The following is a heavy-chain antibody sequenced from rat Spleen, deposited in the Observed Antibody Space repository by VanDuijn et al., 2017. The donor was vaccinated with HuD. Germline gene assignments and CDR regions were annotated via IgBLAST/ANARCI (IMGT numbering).Heavy chain of an antibody. CDR2: ITNASGRT. J-gene: IGHJ3*01. D-gene: IGHD1-6*01. CDR3: ATGPRILRLDWFAY. V-gene: IGHV5-31*01. Sequence: EVQLVESGGGLVQPGGSLKLSCVASGFTFNYYWMTWIRQAPGKGLEWVASITNASGRTYYPDSVKGRFTISRDNAKSTLYLQMDSLRSEDTATYYCATGPRILRLDWFAYWGQGTLVTVSS. CDR1: GFTFNYYW.